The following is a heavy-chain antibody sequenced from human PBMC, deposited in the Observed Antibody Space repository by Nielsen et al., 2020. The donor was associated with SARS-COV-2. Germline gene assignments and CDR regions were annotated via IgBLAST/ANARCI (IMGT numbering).Heavy chain of an antibody. CDR2: IKQDGSEK. D-gene: IGHD6-19*01. J-gene: IGHJ5*02. CDR1: GFVFSSYA. CDR3: ARAQGGGWQWLGQDRWFDP. Sequence: GGSLRLSCAGSGFVFSSYAMSWVRQAPGKGLEWVANIKQDGSEKYYVDSVKGRFTISRDNAKNSLYLQMNSLRAEDTAVYYCARAQGGGWQWLGQDRWFDPWGQGTLVTVSS. V-gene: IGHV3-7*01.